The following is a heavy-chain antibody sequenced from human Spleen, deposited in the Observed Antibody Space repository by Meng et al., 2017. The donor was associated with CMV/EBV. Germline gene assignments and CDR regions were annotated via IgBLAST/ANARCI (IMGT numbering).Heavy chain of an antibody. D-gene: IGHD3-22*01. Sequence: GGSLRISCAVSGFNFNRYWMSWVRQAPGKGLERVANIKHDGSEIYYADSVKGRFTISRDNAKNSLYLQMSSLRSEDTAVFYCVRDDSTGYYYFDYWGQGTLVTVSS. CDR3: VRDDSTGYYYFDY. J-gene: IGHJ4*02. V-gene: IGHV3-7*01. CDR1: GFNFNRYW. CDR2: IKHDGSEI.